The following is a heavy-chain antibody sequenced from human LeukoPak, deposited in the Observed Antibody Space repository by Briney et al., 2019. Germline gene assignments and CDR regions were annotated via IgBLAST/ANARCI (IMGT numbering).Heavy chain of an antibody. CDR1: GGSFSGYY. CDR3: ARVHIVVVPAAIRGYYYGMDV. V-gene: IGHV4-34*01. Sequence: SETLSLTCAVYGGSFSGYYWSWIRQPPGKGLEWIGEINHSGSTNYNPSLKSRVTISVDTSKNQFSPKLSSVTAADTAVYYCARVHIVVVPAAIRGYYYGMDVWGQGTTVTVSS. D-gene: IGHD2-2*02. J-gene: IGHJ6*02. CDR2: INHSGST.